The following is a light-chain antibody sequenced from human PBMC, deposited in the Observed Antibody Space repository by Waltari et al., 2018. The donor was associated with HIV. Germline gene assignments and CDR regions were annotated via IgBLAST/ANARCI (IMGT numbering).Light chain of an antibody. CDR2: GAS. CDR3: QQYRGLPLT. V-gene: IGKV3-20*01. J-gene: IGKJ1*01. Sequence: DIVLTQSPGTLSLSPGERATLSCRASQNIGSSYLAWYQHKPGQAPRLLISGASSRATGIPDRFSGSASGTDFTLTITRLEPEDFAVYYCQQYRGLPLTFGQGTTVEIK. CDR1: QNIGSSY.